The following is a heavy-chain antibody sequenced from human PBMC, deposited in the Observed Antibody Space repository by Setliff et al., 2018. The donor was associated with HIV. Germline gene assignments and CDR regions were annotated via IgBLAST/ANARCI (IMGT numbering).Heavy chain of an antibody. V-gene: IGHV4-30-4*08. CDR2: IYYSGST. CDR1: GGSIISGDHY. Sequence: LSLTCTVSGGSIISGDHYWSWIRQPPGKGLEWIDYIYYSGSTYYNPSLKSRVTISVDTSKNQFSVKLSSVTAADTAVYYCARDNTSATTVYLELRRLRSQDTGVYYCVRGGGYLDWLMYLLDFWGQGTLVTVSS. CDR3: ARDNTSATTVYLELRRLRSQDTGVYYCVRGGGYLDWLMYLLDF. J-gene: IGHJ4*02. D-gene: IGHD3-9*01.